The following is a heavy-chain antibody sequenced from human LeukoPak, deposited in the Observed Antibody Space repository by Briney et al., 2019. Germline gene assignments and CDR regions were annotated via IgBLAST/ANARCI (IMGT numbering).Heavy chain of an antibody. D-gene: IGHD3-10*01. J-gene: IGHJ4*02. CDR1: SGSMTSSDHY. V-gene: IGHV4-30-4*01. CDR3: ARVGYYDGSGSYYFDY. Sequence: SQTLSLTCTVPSGSMTSSDHYWSWIRQPPGKGLEWIGYISYSGGTYYNPSLKSRVTISADTSKNQFSLSLRSVTVADAAVYYCARVGYYDGSGSYYFDYWGQGTLVTVS. CDR2: ISYSGGT.